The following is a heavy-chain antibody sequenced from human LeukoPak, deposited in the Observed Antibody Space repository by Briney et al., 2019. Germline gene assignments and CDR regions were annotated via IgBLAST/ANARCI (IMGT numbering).Heavy chain of an antibody. CDR2: INWNGANA. Sequence: GGSLRLSCAASGFNLDDYGMSWVRQAPGKGLEWVSDINWNGANAGYTDSVKGRFTISRDNAKQSLYLQMNSVRAEDTALYYCARHWGVGSRCFDLWGQGTLVTVSS. D-gene: IGHD1-26*01. CDR1: GFNLDDYG. J-gene: IGHJ4*02. V-gene: IGHV3-20*04. CDR3: ARHWGVGSRCFDL.